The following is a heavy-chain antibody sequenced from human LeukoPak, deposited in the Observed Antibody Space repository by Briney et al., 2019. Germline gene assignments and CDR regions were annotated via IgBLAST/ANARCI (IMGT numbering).Heavy chain of an antibody. Sequence: PGGSLRLSRTASGFSFSSYWMHWVRQAPGRGLEWVSRINIDGSVTDYTNSAGSVKGRYTISRDNSWNTLYLQMQSLRPEDTAVYYCARESGDSGNFQNNGNDAFDVWGQGTMVTVSS. D-gene: IGHD1-26*01. CDR1: GFSFSSYW. J-gene: IGHJ3*01. CDR2: INIDGSVT. CDR3: ARESGDSGNFQNNGNDAFDV. V-gene: IGHV3-74*01.